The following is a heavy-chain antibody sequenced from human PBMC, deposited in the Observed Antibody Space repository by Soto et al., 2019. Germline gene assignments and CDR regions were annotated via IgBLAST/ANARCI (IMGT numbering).Heavy chain of an antibody. CDR1: GGTFSSYA. D-gene: IGHD5-18*01. Sequence: GASVKVSCKASGGTFSSYAISWVRQAPGQGLEWMGGIIPIFGTANYAQKFQGRVTITADESTSTAYMELSSLRSEDTAVYYCARGWGLGYSYGFGYYFDYWGQGTLGTGSS. J-gene: IGHJ4*02. CDR2: IIPIFGTA. V-gene: IGHV1-69*13. CDR3: ARGWGLGYSYGFGYYFDY.